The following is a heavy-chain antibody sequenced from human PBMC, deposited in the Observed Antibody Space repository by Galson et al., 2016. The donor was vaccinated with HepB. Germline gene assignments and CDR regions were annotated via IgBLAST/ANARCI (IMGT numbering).Heavy chain of an antibody. CDR1: GFVFSNFG. CDR3: ARGHYGAY. Sequence: LRLSCAASGFVFSNFGLSWVRQAPGKGLEWLSVIFPGGGAYYADSVRGRFTSSRDDSWDTVYLQMRSLRPEDTAVYYCARGHYGAYLGQGKLVTVSS. J-gene: IGHJ4*02. CDR2: IFPGGGA. V-gene: IGHV3-53*01.